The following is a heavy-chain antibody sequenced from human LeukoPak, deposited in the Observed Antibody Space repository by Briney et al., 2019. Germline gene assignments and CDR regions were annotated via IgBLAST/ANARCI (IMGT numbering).Heavy chain of an antibody. D-gene: IGHD5-24*01. V-gene: IGHV3-21*01. Sequence: GGSLRLSCAASGFTFSSYSMNWVRQAPGKGLEWVSSISSSSSYIYYADSVKGRFTISRDNAKNSLYLQMNSLRAEDTAVYYCARGDGYSYGLIVETYYYYGMDVWGQGTTVTVSS. CDR1: GFTFSSYS. J-gene: IGHJ6*02. CDR3: ARGDGYSYGLIVETYYYYGMDV. CDR2: ISSSSSYI.